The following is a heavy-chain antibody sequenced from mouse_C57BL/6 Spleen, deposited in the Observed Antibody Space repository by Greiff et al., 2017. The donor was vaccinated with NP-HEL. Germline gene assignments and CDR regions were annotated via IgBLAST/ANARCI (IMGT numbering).Heavy chain of an antibody. V-gene: IGHV14-2*01. D-gene: IGHD1-2*01. CDR1: GFNIKDYY. CDR2: IDPEDGKT. CDR3: ARWGTTAGYFDY. Sequence: VQLQQSGAELVKPGASVKLSCTASGFNIKDYYMHWVKQRTEQGLEWIGRIDPEDGKTKYAPKFQGKATITADTSSNTAYLQLSSLTSEDTAVYYCARWGTTAGYFDYWGQGTTLTVSS. J-gene: IGHJ2*01.